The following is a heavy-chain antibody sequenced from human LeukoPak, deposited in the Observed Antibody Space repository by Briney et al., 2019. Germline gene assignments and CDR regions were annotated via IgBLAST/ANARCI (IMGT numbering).Heavy chain of an antibody. CDR2: IYYSGST. CDR1: GGSISSYY. D-gene: IGHD6-19*01. CDR3: ARHSSSREQWPYYFDY. V-gene: IGHV4-59*08. J-gene: IGHJ4*02. Sequence: SETLSLTCTVSGGSISSYYWSWIRQPPGKGLEWIGYIYYSGSTNYNPSPKSRVTISVDTPKNQFSLKLSSVTAADTAVYYCARHSSSREQWPYYFDYWGQGTLVTVSS.